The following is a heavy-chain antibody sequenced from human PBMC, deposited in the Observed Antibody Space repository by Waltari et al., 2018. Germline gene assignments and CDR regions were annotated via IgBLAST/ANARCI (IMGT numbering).Heavy chain of an antibody. Sequence: EVQLVESGGGLVKPGGSLRLSCAASGFTFSSYSRNWVLQAPGKGLEWVSSISSSSSSYIYYADSVKGRFTISRDNAKNSLYLQMNSLRAEDTAVYYCARDLVGPDIVVVPDWPYGMDVWGQGTTVTVSS. D-gene: IGHD2-2*01. CDR3: ARDLVGPDIVVVPDWPYGMDV. V-gene: IGHV3-21*01. CDR1: GFTFSSYS. CDR2: ISSSSSSYI. J-gene: IGHJ6*02.